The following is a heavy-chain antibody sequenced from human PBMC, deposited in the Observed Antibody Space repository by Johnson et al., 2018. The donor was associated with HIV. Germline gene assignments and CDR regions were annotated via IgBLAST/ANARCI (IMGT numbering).Heavy chain of an antibody. J-gene: IGHJ3*02. CDR3: ARERYGSQAIDGFDI. Sequence: QVQLVESGGGVVQPGRSLRLSCAASGFTFSSYGMHWVRQAPGKGLEWMAFIQYDGSNKYYADSVKGRFTISRDNSKNTLYMQMNSLRAEDTAVYYCARERYGSQAIDGFDIWGQGTMVTVSS. CDR2: IQYDGSNK. CDR1: GFTFSSYG. V-gene: IGHV3-30*19. D-gene: IGHD2-15*01.